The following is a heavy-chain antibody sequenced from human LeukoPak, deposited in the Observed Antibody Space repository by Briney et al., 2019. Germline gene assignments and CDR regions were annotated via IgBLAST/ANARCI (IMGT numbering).Heavy chain of an antibody. V-gene: IGHV4-30-4*08. J-gene: IGHJ4*02. CDR3: ARMGLNPLGYPAYFDY. CDR1: GGSISSGDYY. D-gene: IGHD3-16*02. Sequence: PSETLSLXCTVSGGSISSGDYYWSWIRQPPGKGLEWIGYIYYSGITYYNPSLKSRVTISVDTSKNQFSLKLSSVTAADTAVYYCARMGLNPLGYPAYFDYWGQGTLVTVSS. CDR2: IYYSGIT.